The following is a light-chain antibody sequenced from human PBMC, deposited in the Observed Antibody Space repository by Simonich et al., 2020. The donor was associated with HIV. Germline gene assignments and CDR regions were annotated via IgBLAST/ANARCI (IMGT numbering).Light chain of an antibody. Sequence: QSALTQPASVSWSPGQSIPISFTGTSRDVGSYNLVSWFQPHPGKAPTLMIYEVSKRPSGLSNRFSGSKSGNTASLTISGLQAEDEADYYCCSYAGSSTYVFGTGTKVTVL. CDR3: CSYAGSSTYV. J-gene: IGLJ1*01. V-gene: IGLV2-23*02. CDR2: EVS. CDR1: SRDVGSYNL.